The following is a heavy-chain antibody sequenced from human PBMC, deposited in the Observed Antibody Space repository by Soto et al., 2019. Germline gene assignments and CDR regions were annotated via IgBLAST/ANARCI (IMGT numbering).Heavy chain of an antibody. D-gene: IGHD1-1*01. CDR2: IWYDGSNK. CDR3: ARDHLQLGRGMDV. Sequence: QVQLVESGGGVVQPGRSLRLSCAASGFTFSSYGMHWVRQAPGKGLEWVAVIWYDGSNKYYADSVKGRFTISRDNSKNTLYLQMNSLRAEATAVYYCARDHLQLGRGMDVWGQGTTVTVSS. V-gene: IGHV3-33*01. J-gene: IGHJ6*02. CDR1: GFTFSSYG.